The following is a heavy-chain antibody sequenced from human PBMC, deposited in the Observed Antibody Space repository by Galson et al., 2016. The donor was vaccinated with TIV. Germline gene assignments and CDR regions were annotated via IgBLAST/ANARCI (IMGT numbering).Heavy chain of an antibody. CDR1: GYTFRFNGYY. Sequence: SVKVSCKASGYTFRFNGYYLHWVRQAPGQGLEWMGWINPDSDDTKYPQKFQGRVTMTSDTSSSTAYMEMTSLTSDDAAVYYCARAGRGRNYDYWGQGTLVTVST. CDR3: ARAGRGRNYDY. CDR2: INPDSDDT. J-gene: IGHJ4*02. V-gene: IGHV1-2*02. D-gene: IGHD3-16*01.